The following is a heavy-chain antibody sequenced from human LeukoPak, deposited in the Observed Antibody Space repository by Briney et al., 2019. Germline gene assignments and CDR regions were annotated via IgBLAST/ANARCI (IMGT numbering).Heavy chain of an antibody. J-gene: IGHJ4*02. CDR2: VNDNGANT. CDR3: TKGDGGYYPIDN. V-gene: IGHV3-23*01. Sequence: GGSLRLSCAASGFTFSKDGMSWVRQAPGKGLEWVSTVNDNGANTHYADSVKGRFTISGDNSRNTLLLEMNSLRVDDTALYYCTKGDGGYYPIDNWGQGTLVIVSS. CDR1: GFTFSKDG. D-gene: IGHD1-26*01.